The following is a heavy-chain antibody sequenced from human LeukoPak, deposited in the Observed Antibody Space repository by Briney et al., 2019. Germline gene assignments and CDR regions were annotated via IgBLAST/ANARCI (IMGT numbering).Heavy chain of an antibody. V-gene: IGHV4-39*01. CDR1: GDSISSTTYW. CDR2: MSYVGIT. CDR3: TRLPLDYSLDH. Sequence: PSETLSLTCTVSGDSISSTTYWWGWIRQSPGKGLEWIGSMSYVGITSYNPSLKSRVTISVDTSKNQFSLMLSSVTAADTAVYYWTRLPLDYSLDHWGQGTPVSVSS. D-gene: IGHD4-11*01. J-gene: IGHJ4*02.